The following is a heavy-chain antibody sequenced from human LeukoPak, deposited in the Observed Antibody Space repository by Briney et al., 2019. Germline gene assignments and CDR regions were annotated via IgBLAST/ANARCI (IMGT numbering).Heavy chain of an antibody. V-gene: IGHV4-34*01. CDR2: MHYSGAT. CDR1: GGSFSGYY. Sequence: SETLSLTCAISGGSFSGYYWTWIREAPGKGLEWIGEMHYSGATSYKPSLRSRVTISRGTSENQLSLEVTSVTAADTAVYYCARGILGLYYFDVWGRGTPVTASS. CDR3: ARGILGLYYFDV. D-gene: IGHD3-16*01. J-gene: IGHJ2*01.